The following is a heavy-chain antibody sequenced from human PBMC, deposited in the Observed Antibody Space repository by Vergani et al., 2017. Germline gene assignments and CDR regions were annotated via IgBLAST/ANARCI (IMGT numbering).Heavy chain of an antibody. CDR3: AAIVGATGGLDY. CDR1: GFTFSSYA. Sequence: EVQLLESGGGLVQPGGSLRLSCAASGFTFSSYAMSWVRQAPGKGLEWVSAISGSGGSTYYADSVKGRFTISRDNSKNTLYLQMNSLRAEDTAVYYCAAIVGATGGLDYWGQGTLVTVSS. J-gene: IGHJ4*02. V-gene: IGHV3-23*01. CDR2: ISGSGGST. D-gene: IGHD1-26*01.